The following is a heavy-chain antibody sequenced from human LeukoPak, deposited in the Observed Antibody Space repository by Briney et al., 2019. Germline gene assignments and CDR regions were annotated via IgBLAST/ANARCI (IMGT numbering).Heavy chain of an antibody. V-gene: IGHV3-7*01. CDR3: AKDRCSNGIGCYYYYMDV. CDR1: GFTFTNYW. Sequence: GGSLRLSCAASGFTFTNYWMSWVRQAPGKGLEWVANIKQDGSDKFYVDSVKGRFTISRDNAKNSLSLQMNNLRGEDTAVYYCAKDRCSNGIGCYYYYMDVWGKGTTVTISS. J-gene: IGHJ6*03. D-gene: IGHD2-8*01. CDR2: IKQDGSDK.